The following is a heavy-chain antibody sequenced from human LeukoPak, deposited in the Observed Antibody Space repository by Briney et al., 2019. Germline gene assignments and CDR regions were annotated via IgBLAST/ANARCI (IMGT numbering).Heavy chain of an antibody. CDR2: IYYSGST. D-gene: IGHD3-16*01. CDR3: ARVWGDAFDI. J-gene: IGHJ3*02. V-gene: IGHV4-59*01. Sequence: EWIGYIYYSGSTNYNPSLKSRVTISVDTSKNQFSLKLSSVTAADTAVYYCARVWGDAFDIWGQGTMVTVSS.